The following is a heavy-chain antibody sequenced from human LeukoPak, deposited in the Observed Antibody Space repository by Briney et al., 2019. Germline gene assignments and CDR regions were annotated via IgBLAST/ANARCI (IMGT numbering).Heavy chain of an antibody. CDR3: ATYRQVLLPFES. D-gene: IGHD2-8*02. V-gene: IGHV3-23*01. CDR1: GFTFSTFA. J-gene: IGHJ4*02. CDR2: IFPSGGEI. Sequence: GGSLRLSCAASGFTFSTFAMVWVRQPPGKGLEWVSSIFPSGGEIHYADSVRGRFTISRDNSKSTLSLQMNSLRAEDTAIYYCATYRQVLLPFESWGQGTLVTDSS.